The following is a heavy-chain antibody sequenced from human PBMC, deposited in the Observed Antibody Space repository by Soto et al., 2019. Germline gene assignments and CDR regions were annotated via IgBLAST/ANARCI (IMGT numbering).Heavy chain of an antibody. CDR2: MHHTQGT. CDR1: GASISSYY. V-gene: IGHV4-59*01. J-gene: IGHJ5*02. CDR3: ARVPFVGYFDWLDP. D-gene: IGHD3-9*01. Sequence: KPSETLSLTCSVSGASISSYYWTWIRQPPGGGLEWIGYMHHTQGTNDNPSLRGRVHMSIDTSMNQFSLRLTSVTAADTAAYYCARVPFVGYFDWLDPWGHGTLVTVSS.